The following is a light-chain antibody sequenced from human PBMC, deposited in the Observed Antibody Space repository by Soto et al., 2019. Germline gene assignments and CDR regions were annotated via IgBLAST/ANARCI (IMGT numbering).Light chain of an antibody. CDR1: QSISSW. CDR3: LQTYFFPYT. CDR2: AAS. V-gene: IGKV1D-12*01. J-gene: IGKJ4*01. Sequence: HMTQSVYSLAASLGQIVKITSRASQSISSWLAWYQQKPGKAPKFLIYAASNLQSGVPSRFSVSGSGTDFTLTISSLQPEDFATYYCLQTYFFPYTFGGGTKVDIK.